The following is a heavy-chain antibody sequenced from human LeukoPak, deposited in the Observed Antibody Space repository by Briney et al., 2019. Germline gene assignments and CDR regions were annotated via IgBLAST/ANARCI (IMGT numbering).Heavy chain of an antibody. V-gene: IGHV4-34*01. CDR3: ARHSGSYYQPLDY. CDR2: IYYSGGT. Sequence: PSETLSLTCAVYGGSFSGYYWSWIRQPPGKGLEWIGSIYYSGGTYYNPSLKSRVIISVDTSKNQFSLKVSSVTAADTAVYYCARHSGSYYQPLDYWGQGTLVTVSS. D-gene: IGHD1-26*01. CDR1: GGSFSGYY. J-gene: IGHJ4*02.